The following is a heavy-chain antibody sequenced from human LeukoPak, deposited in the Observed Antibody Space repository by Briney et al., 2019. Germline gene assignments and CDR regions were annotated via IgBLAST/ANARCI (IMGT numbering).Heavy chain of an antibody. CDR3: ARALYSGSFVNFDY. D-gene: IGHD1-26*01. J-gene: IGHJ4*02. CDR1: GYTFTGYY. Sequence: ASVKVSCKASGYTFTGYYMHWVRQAPGQGLEWMGWINPNSGGRKYAQKFQGRVTMTRDTSTSTVYMELSSLRSEDTAVYYCARALYSGSFVNFDYWGQGTLVTVSS. V-gene: IGHV1-2*02. CDR2: INPNSGGR.